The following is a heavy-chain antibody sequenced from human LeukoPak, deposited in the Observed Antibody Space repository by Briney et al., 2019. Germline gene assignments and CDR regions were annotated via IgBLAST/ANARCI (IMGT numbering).Heavy chain of an antibody. CDR2: IKQDGSEK. Sequence: GGSLRLSCAASGFTFSSYWMSWVRQAPGKGLEWVANIKQDGSEKYYVDSVKGRFTISRDNAKNSLYLQMNSLRAEDTAVYYCARDWSSSWPLPDAFDIWGQGTMVTVSS. D-gene: IGHD6-13*01. J-gene: IGHJ3*02. CDR1: GFTFSSYW. V-gene: IGHV3-7*01. CDR3: ARDWSSSWPLPDAFDI.